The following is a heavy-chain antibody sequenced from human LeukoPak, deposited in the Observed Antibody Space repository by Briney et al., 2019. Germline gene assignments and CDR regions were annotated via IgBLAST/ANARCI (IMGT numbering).Heavy chain of an antibody. D-gene: IGHD3-22*01. Sequence: GGSLRLSCTASGLTISNYWMNWVRQAPGKGLEWVANTNQDGREKYYVDSVKGRFTMSRDNAKNSVHLQMNSLRAEDTAVYYCARDNYYDSSGYYYVGTYFDYWGQGTLVTVSS. CDR3: ARDNYYDSSGYYYVGTYFDY. CDR2: TNQDGREK. V-gene: IGHV3-7*04. J-gene: IGHJ4*02. CDR1: GLTISNYW.